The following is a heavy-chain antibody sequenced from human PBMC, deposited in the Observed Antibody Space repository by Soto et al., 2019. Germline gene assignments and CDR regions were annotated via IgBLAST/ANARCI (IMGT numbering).Heavy chain of an antibody. V-gene: IGHV4-4*07. CDR2: ISASGRS. D-gene: IGHD2-8*01. CDR1: GDFISNFY. Sequence: QVQLQASGPGLVKPSETLSLTCTVSGDFISNFYWSWIRQPAGKGLQSLGRISASGRSNYNPNLQSRVVMSLDTSQNQFSLRLTSLSAADTAVYFCARGMGRYFDLWGRGTLVTVFS. CDR3: ARGMGRYFDL. J-gene: IGHJ2*01.